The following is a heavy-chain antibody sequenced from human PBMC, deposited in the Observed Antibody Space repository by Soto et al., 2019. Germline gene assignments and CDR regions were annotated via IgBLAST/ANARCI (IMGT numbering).Heavy chain of an antibody. CDR2: ISSSSSYI. Sequence: EVQLVESGGGLVKPGGSLRLSCAASGFTFSSYSMNWVRQAPGKGLEWVSSISSSSSYIYYADSVKGRFTISRDNAKNSLYLQMNSLRAEDTAVYYCPRDGIAAAGTLGYWGQGTLVTVSS. D-gene: IGHD6-13*01. CDR1: GFTFSSYS. CDR3: PRDGIAAAGTLGY. J-gene: IGHJ4*02. V-gene: IGHV3-21*01.